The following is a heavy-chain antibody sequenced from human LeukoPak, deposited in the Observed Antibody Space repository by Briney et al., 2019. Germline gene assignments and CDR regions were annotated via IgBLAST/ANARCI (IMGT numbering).Heavy chain of an antibody. J-gene: IGHJ4*02. CDR3: ARVEWDGYNWVDFDY. Sequence: PGGSLRLSCAASGFTFSSYSMNWVRQAPGKGLEWVSTISSRSHIYYADSVKGRFTISRDNAKNSLYLQMNSLRAEDTAVYYCARVEWDGYNWVDFDYWGQGTLVTVSS. D-gene: IGHD5-24*01. CDR1: GFTFSSYS. CDR2: ISSRSHI. V-gene: IGHV3-21*01.